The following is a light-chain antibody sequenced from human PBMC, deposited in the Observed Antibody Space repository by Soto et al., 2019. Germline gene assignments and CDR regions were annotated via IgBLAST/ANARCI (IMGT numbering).Light chain of an antibody. J-gene: IGLJ1*01. CDR2: EVS. V-gene: IGLV2-14*01. CDR1: SSDIGAYNH. CDR3: FSYTSSSTYV. Sequence: QSVLTQPASVSGSPGQSITITCTGTSSDIGAYNHVSWYQQHPDRAPKLIIYEVSNRPSEISNRFSASKSGNTASLTISGLQAEDETDYYCFSYTSSSTYVFGSGTQLTVL.